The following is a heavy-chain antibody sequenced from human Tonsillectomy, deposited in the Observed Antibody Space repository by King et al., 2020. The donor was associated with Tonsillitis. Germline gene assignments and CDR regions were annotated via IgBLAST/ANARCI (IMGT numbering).Heavy chain of an antibody. J-gene: IGHJ5*02. CDR3: ARLGNYYDSSGYFNWFDP. D-gene: IGHD3-22*01. CDR1: GYSFPNYW. V-gene: IGHV5-51*01. Sequence: EAQLVQSGAEVKKPGESLKISCKSSGYSFPNYWIGWVRQMPGKGLEWMGIIYPGDSNTRYSPSFQGQVTISADKSISTAYLQWSSLKASDTAMYYCARLGNYYDSSGYFNWFDPWGQGTLVTVSS. CDR2: IYPGDSNT.